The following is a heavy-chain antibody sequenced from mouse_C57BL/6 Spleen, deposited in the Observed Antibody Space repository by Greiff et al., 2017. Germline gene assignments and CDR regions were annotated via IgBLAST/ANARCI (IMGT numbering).Heavy chain of an antibody. Sequence: VQLQQPGAELVMPGASVKLSCKASGYTFTSYWMHWVKQRPGQGLEWIGEIDPSASYTNYNQKFKGKSTLTVDKSSSTAYMQLSSLTSEDYAVYYCAVYYYGSSLDYWGQGTTLTVSS. D-gene: IGHD1-1*01. J-gene: IGHJ2*01. CDR2: IDPSASYT. V-gene: IGHV1-69*01. CDR3: AVYYYGSSLDY. CDR1: GYTFTSYW.